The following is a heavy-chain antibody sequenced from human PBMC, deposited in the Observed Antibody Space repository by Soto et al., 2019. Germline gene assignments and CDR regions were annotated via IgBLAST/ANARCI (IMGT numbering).Heavy chain of an antibody. CDR3: ARPLGYCSSTSCYSSIGYNWFDP. CDR1: GGSFSGYY. D-gene: IGHD2-2*01. J-gene: IGHJ5*02. V-gene: IGHV4-34*01. CDR2: INHSGST. Sequence: PSETLSLTCAVYGGSFSGYYWSWIRQPPGKGLEWIGEINHSGSTNYNPSLKSRVTISVDTSKNQFSLKLSSVTAADTAVYYCARPLGYCSSTSCYSSIGYNWFDPWGQGTLVTVSS.